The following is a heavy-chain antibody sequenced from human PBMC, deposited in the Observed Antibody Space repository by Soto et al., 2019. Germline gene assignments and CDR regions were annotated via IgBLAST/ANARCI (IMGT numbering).Heavy chain of an antibody. CDR3: ARGLGYSYGTFDY. V-gene: IGHV4-34*01. Sequence: SETLSLTCAVYGGSFSGYYWSWIRQPPGKGLEWIGEINHSGSTNYNPSLKSRVTISVDTSKNQFSLKLSSVTAADTAVYYCARGLGYSYGTFDYWGQGTLVTVSS. D-gene: IGHD5-18*01. CDR1: GGSFSGYY. J-gene: IGHJ4*02. CDR2: INHSGST.